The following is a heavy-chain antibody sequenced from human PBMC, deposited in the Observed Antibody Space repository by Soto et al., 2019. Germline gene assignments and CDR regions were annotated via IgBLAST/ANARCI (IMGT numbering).Heavy chain of an antibody. CDR1: RGSISTSSYY. CDR3: ARDRKATVVTPEAPYGMDV. D-gene: IGHD4-17*01. Sequence: TLSLTCTVSRGSISTSSYYWGWIRQPPGKGLEWIGSIYYSGSTYYNPSLKSRVTISVDTSKNQFSLKLSSVTAADTAVYYCARDRKATVVTPEAPYGMDVWGQGTTVTVSS. J-gene: IGHJ6*02. CDR2: IYYSGST. V-gene: IGHV4-39*02.